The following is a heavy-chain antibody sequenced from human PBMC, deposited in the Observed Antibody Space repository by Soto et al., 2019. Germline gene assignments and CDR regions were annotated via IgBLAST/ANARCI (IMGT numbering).Heavy chain of an antibody. CDR1: GFTFSSYG. J-gene: IGHJ4*02. Sequence: GGSLTLSCAASGFTFSSYGMHWVRQAPGKGLEWVAVISYDGSNKYYADSVKGRFTISRDNSKNTLYLQMNSLRAEDTAVYYCAKSPDGYKSWAPFDYWGQGTLVTV. CDR3: AKSPDGYKSWAPFDY. D-gene: IGHD5-12*01. V-gene: IGHV3-30*18. CDR2: ISYDGSNK.